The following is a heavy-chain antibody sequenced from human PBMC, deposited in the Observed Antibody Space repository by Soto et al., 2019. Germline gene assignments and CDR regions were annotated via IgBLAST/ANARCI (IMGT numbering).Heavy chain of an antibody. D-gene: IGHD6-19*01. V-gene: IGHV3-48*02. CDR3: ARSVEGHFDY. CDR2: ITSDTNTI. J-gene: IGHJ4*02. Sequence: EVQLVESGGGLVRPGGSLRLSCAASGFRFSIYSMNWVRQAPGKGLEWSAYITSDTNTIKYADSVKGRFTISRDNDKNSVYLQMNSLRDEDTAVYYCARSVEGHFDYWGQGTVVTVSA. CDR1: GFRFSIYS.